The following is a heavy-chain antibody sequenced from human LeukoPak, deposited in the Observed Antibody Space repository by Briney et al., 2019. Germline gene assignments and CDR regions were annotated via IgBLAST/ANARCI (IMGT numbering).Heavy chain of an antibody. J-gene: IGHJ4*02. CDR3: ARDFPSFDY. V-gene: IGHV4-61*01. CDR1: GGSVNSGTYY. D-gene: IGHD2/OR15-2a*01. CDR2: ISYSGST. Sequence: PSETLSLTCTVSGGSVNSGTYYWSWIRQPPGKGLEWIGYISYSGSTNYNPSLKSRVTISVDTSKNQFSLKLSSVTAADTAVYYCARDFPSFDYWGQGTLVAVSS.